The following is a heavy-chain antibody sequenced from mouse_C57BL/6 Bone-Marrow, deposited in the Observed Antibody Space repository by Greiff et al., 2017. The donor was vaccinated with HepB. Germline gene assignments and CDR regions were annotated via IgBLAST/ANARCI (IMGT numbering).Heavy chain of an antibody. D-gene: IGHD1-1*01. CDR1: GYTFTSYW. V-gene: IGHV1-52*01. CDR3: LYRDYYYFDY. J-gene: IGHJ2*01. Sequence: QVQLKESGAELVRPGSSVKLSCKASGYTFTSYWMHWVKQRPIQGLEWIGNIDPSDSETHYNQKFKDKATLTVDKSSSTAYMQLSSLTSEDSAVYYCLYRDYYYFDYWGQGTTLTVSS. CDR2: IDPSDSET.